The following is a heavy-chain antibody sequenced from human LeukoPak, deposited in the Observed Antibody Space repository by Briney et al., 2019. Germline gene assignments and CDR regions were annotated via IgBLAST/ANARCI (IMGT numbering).Heavy chain of an antibody. CDR3: ARLGRGDTAMVANFDC. Sequence: SETLSLTCTVSGGXISSYYCSWIRQPPGKGLEWLGYIYYSGSTNYNPSLKSRVTISVDTSKNQFSLKLSSVTAADTAVYYCARLGRGDTAMVANFDCWGQGTLVTVSS. J-gene: IGHJ4*02. D-gene: IGHD5-18*01. CDR1: GGXISSYY. CDR2: IYYSGST. V-gene: IGHV4-59*08.